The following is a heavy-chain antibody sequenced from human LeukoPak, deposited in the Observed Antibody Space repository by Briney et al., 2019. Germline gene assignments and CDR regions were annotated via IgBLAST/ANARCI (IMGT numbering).Heavy chain of an antibody. CDR2: IYPGDSDT. J-gene: IGHJ4*02. D-gene: IGHD3-10*01. CDR1: GYSFTSYW. Sequence: GESLKISCKGSGYSFTSYWIGWVRQMPGKGLEWMGIIYPGDSDTRDSPSFQGQVTISADKSISTAYLQWSSLKASDTAMYYCARLYYGSGSLYYFDYWGQGTLVTVSS. V-gene: IGHV5-51*01. CDR3: ARLYYGSGSLYYFDY.